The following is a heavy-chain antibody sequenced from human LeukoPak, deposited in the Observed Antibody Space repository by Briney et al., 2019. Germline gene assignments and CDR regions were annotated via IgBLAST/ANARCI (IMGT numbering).Heavy chain of an antibody. D-gene: IGHD2-15*01. CDR1: GYTFTGYY. V-gene: IGHV1-2*02. J-gene: IGHJ4*02. CDR2: INPNSGDT. Sequence: ASVKLSCKASGYTFTGYYMHWVRQAPGQGLEYMGWINPNSGDTNHAQNFQGRVTLTRDTSISTAYMELSSLRSDDSALYYCAGGYCSGGTCRQGFDYWGQGTLVTVSS. CDR3: AGGYCSGGTCRQGFDY.